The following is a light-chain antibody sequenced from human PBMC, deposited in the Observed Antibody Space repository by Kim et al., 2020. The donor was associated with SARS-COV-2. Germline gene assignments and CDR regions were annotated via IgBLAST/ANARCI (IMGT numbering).Light chain of an antibody. V-gene: IGKV1-5*03. CDR1: QSVDGW. CDR2: QAS. Sequence: DIQMTQSPSTLSAFVGDRVTMTCRASQSVDGWLAWYQQKPGKAPRLLIYQASKLASGVPSRFSGSGSGTDFTLIISTLQPEDFGTYYCQQGYSTFGQGTKLEI. J-gene: IGKJ2*01. CDR3: QQGYST.